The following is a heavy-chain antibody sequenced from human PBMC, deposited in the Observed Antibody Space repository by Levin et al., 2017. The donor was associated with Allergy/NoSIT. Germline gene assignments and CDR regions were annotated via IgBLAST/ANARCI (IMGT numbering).Heavy chain of an antibody. J-gene: IGHJ6*02. CDR3: ARDRPRRGSTYYYYGMDV. V-gene: IGHV3-11*01. Sequence: GESLKISCAASGFTFSDYYMSWIRQAPGKGLEWVSYISSSGSTIYYADSVKGRFTISRDNAKNSLYLQMNSLRAEDTAVYYCARDRPRRGSTYYYYGMDVWGQGTTVTVSS. D-gene: IGHD2-2*01. CDR2: ISSSGSTI. CDR1: GFTFSDYY.